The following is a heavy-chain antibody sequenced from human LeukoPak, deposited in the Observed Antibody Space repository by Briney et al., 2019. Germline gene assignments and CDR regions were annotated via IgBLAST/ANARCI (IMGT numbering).Heavy chain of an antibody. J-gene: IGHJ4*02. Sequence: PSETLSLTCTVSGGSISAYYWSCIRQPPGKGLEGIADFLYSGSTNYNPSLKSRVTISLDTSKNQFSLKLNSVTAADTAVYYCAGGRSGYYGSESCDNWGQGTLVTVSS. CDR1: GGSISAYY. D-gene: IGHD3-10*01. V-gene: IGHV4-59*01. CDR2: FLYSGST. CDR3: AGGRSGYYGSESCDN.